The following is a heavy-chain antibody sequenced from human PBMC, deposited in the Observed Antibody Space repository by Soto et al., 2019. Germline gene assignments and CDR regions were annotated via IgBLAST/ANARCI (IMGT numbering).Heavy chain of an antibody. CDR2: IYHSGST. D-gene: IGHD4-17*01. CDR3: ARAFCGDYAAYYYGLDV. CDR1: SYSISSGFH. J-gene: IGHJ6*02. V-gene: IGHV4-38-2*01. Sequence: SETLSLTCAVSSYSISSGFHWGWIRQPPGRGLEWIGNIYHSGSTYYNPSLRSRVTISVDTSKNHFSLKLSSVTAADTAVYYCARAFCGDYAAYYYGLDVWGQGTTVTVSS.